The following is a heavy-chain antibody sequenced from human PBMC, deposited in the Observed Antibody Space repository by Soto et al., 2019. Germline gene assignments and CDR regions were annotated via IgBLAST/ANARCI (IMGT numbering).Heavy chain of an antibody. CDR3: ARMECYGEWRGHIDY. V-gene: IGHV4-39*01. J-gene: IGHJ4*02. CDR1: GGSISSSSYY. CDR2: IYYSGST. D-gene: IGHD4-17*01. Sequence: SETLSLTCTVSGGSISSSSYYWGWIRQPPGKGLEWIGSIYYSGSTYYNPSLKSRVTISVDTSKNQFSLKLSSVTAADTAVYYCARMECYGEWRGHIDYWGQGTLVTVSS.